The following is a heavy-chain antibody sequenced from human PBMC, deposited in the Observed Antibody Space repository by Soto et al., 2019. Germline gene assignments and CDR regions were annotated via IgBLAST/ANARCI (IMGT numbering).Heavy chain of an antibody. CDR1: GYTFTSYY. V-gene: IGHV1-46*01. J-gene: IGHJ4*02. CDR2: INPSGGTT. Sequence: ASVKVSCKASGYTFTSYYIHWVRQAPGQGLEWMGIINPSGGTTRYAQKFQGRVTMTRDTSTSTVYMELSSLRSEDTAVYFCARAYDSDIFDYWGQGTLVTVSS. CDR3: ARAYDSDIFDY. D-gene: IGHD3-22*01.